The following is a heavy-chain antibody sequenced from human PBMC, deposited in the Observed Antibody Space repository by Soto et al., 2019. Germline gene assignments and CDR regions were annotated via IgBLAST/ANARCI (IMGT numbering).Heavy chain of an antibody. CDR2: ISYDGSNK. Sequence: QVQLVESGGGVVQPGRSLRLSCAASGFTFSSYGMHWVRQAPGKGLEWVAVISYDGSNKYYADSVKGRFTISRDNSKNTLYLQINSLRAEDTAVYYCAKDGAGTIDYWGQGTLVTVSS. D-gene: IGHD6-19*01. CDR3: AKDGAGTIDY. J-gene: IGHJ4*02. CDR1: GFTFSSYG. V-gene: IGHV3-30*18.